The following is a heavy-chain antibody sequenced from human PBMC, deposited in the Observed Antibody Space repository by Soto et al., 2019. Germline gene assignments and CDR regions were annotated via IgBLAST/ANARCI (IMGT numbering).Heavy chain of an antibody. Sequence: ASVKVSCKASGYTFASYGINWVRQAPGQGLEWMGWISGYNGNTKYAQKFRGRVTMTTDTSTSTAYMELRSLRSDETALYYCARDGKAARPTPDYWGQGTLVTVSS. CDR1: GYTFASYG. V-gene: IGHV1-18*01. CDR2: ISGYNGNT. J-gene: IGHJ4*02. CDR3: ARDGKAARPTPDY. D-gene: IGHD6-6*01.